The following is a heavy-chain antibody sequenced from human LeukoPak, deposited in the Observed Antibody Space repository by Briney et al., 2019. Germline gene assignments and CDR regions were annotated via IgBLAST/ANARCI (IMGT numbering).Heavy chain of an antibody. CDR2: IIPILGIA. CDR3: ARPMTPNYYYYGMDV. V-gene: IGHV1-69*04. Sequence: PEASVKVSCKASGGTFSSYAISWVRQAPGQGLEWMGRIIPILGIANYAQKFQGRVTITADKSTGTAYMELSSLRSEDTAVYYCARPMTPNYYYYGMDVWGQGTTVTVSS. J-gene: IGHJ6*02. CDR1: GGTFSSYA. D-gene: IGHD3-22*01.